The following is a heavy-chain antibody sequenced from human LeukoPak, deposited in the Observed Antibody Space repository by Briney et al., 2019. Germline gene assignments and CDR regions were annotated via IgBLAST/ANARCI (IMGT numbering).Heavy chain of an antibody. CDR2: IYNNGST. J-gene: IGHJ2*01. D-gene: IGHD4-23*01. CDR3: ARSGNSWYFDL. V-gene: IGHV4-4*02. Sequence: PSETLSLTCAVSGGSISSNNWWSWVRQTPGKGLEWIGEIYNNGSTNYNPSLKSRVTISVDKSKNQFSLRLSSVTAADTAVYYCARSGNSWYFDLWGRGTLVTVSS. CDR1: GGSISSNNW.